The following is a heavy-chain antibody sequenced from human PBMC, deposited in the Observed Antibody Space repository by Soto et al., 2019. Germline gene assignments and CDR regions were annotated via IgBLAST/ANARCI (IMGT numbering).Heavy chain of an antibody. CDR1: GFTFSSYS. V-gene: IGHV3-21*06. Sequence: EAQLVESGGGLVKPGGSLRLSCVDSGFTFSSYSMHWVRQAPGKGLEWVSSISAFSSPIFYADSVKGRYTISRDNAKNSLYLQMSSLRAEDTAVYYCVRGGRGYTRDDVFDIWGQGTMVTVSS. D-gene: IGHD2-2*02. J-gene: IGHJ3*02. CDR3: VRGGRGYTRDDVFDI. CDR2: ISAFSSPI.